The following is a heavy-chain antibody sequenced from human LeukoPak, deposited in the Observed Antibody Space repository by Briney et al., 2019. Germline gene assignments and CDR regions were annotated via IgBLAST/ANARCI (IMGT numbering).Heavy chain of an antibody. CDR3: ARSPRPYSGSFPLFDY. D-gene: IGHD1-26*01. Sequence: GASVKVSCKASGYTFTSYAMHWVRQAPGQRLEWMGWINAGNGNTRYSQKFQGRVTITRDTSASTAYMELSSLRSEDTAVYYCARSPRPYSGSFPLFDYWGQGTLVTVSS. CDR2: INAGNGNT. V-gene: IGHV1-3*01. J-gene: IGHJ4*02. CDR1: GYTFTSYA.